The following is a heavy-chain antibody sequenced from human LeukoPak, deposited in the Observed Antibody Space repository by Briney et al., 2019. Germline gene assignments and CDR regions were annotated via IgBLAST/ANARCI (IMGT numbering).Heavy chain of an antibody. J-gene: IGHJ4*02. Sequence: SETLSLTCTVSGGSISSSSYYWGWIRQPPGKGLEWTGSIYYSGSTYYNPSLKSRVTISVDTSKKQFSLKLSSVTAADTAVYYCARGGSVVATGGFDYWGQGTLVTVSS. CDR2: IYYSGST. V-gene: IGHV4-39*07. CDR1: GGSISSSSYY. D-gene: IGHD5-12*01. CDR3: ARGGSVVATGGFDY.